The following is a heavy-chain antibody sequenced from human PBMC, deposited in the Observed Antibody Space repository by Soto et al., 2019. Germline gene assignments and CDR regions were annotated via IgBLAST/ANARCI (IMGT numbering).Heavy chain of an antibody. D-gene: IGHD5-12*01. J-gene: IGHJ5*02. CDR3: ARSKSGYVGDWFDP. Sequence: SETLSLTCTVSGGSISSGDYYWSWIRQPPGKGLEWIGYIYYSGSTYYNPSLKSRVTISVDTSKNQFSLKLSSVTAADTAVYYCARSKSGYVGDWFDPWGQGTLVTVSS. CDR1: GGSISSGDYY. CDR2: IYYSGST. V-gene: IGHV4-30-4*01.